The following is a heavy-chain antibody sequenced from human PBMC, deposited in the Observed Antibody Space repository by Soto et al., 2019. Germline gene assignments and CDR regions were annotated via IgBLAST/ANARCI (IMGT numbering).Heavy chain of an antibody. CDR2: IWFSGKT. Sequence: SETLSLTCVVSGDSISSGGYSWTWVRQPPGKGLEWIGYIWFSGKTHYNPSLKSRLTISIDGSNNQFSLSLTSVTAADTAVYYCARGGNPATFYSLLHQWGQGTMVTVSS. D-gene: IGHD1-26*01. CDR3: ARGGNPATFYSLLHQ. CDR1: GDSISSGGYS. J-gene: IGHJ4*02. V-gene: IGHV4-30-2*01.